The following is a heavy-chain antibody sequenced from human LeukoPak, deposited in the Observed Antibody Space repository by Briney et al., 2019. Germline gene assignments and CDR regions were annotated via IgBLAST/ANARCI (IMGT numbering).Heavy chain of an antibody. V-gene: IGHV1-58*02. CDR2: IFVGSGNT. CDR1: GFTFTSSA. J-gene: IGHJ4*02. Sequence: SVKVSCKASGFTFTSSAMQWVRQARGQRLEWIGWIFVGSGNTNYAQKFQERVTITRDMSTSTAYMELSSLRSEDTAVYYCAADPNSNPGLWGQGTLVTVSS. CDR3: AADPNSNPGL. D-gene: IGHD4-11*01.